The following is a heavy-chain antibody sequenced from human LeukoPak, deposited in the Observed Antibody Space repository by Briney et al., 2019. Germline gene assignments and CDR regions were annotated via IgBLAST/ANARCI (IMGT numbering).Heavy chain of an antibody. D-gene: IGHD3-22*01. CDR2: INPNSGAT. Sequence: ASVKVSCKASGHTFTGYYMHWVRQAPGQGLEWMGWINPNSGATDYAQKFQGRVTMPRDTSISTAYMELSRLRSDDTAVYYCARAGSGYYLYYFDYWGQGTLVTVSS. V-gene: IGHV1-2*02. CDR1: GHTFTGYY. J-gene: IGHJ4*02. CDR3: ARAGSGYYLYYFDY.